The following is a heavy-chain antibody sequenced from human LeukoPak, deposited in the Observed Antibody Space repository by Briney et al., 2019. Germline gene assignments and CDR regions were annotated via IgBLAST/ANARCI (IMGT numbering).Heavy chain of an antibody. CDR3: AKESPAYCSGGSCYSFDY. D-gene: IGHD2-15*01. Sequence: GGSLRLSCAASGFTFEDYVMHWVRQVPGKGLEWVSGISWNSGSIDYADSVKGRFTISRDNAKISLYLQMNSLRAEDTALYYCAKESPAYCSGGSCYSFDYWGQRTLVTVSS. CDR2: ISWNSGSI. J-gene: IGHJ4*02. CDR1: GFTFEDYV. V-gene: IGHV3-9*01.